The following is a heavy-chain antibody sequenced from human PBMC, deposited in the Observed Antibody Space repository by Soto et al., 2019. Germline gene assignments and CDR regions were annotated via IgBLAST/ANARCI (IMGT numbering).Heavy chain of an antibody. Sequence: SQTLSPTCAISGDSVSSNSAAWNWIRQSPSRGLEWLGRTYYRSKWYNDYAVSVKSRITINPDTSKNQFSLQLNSVTPEDTAVYYCARGTVGATYYYYYGMDVWGQGTTVTVSS. CDR3: ARGTVGATYYYYYGMDV. V-gene: IGHV6-1*01. J-gene: IGHJ6*02. D-gene: IGHD1-26*01. CDR2: TYYRSKWYN. CDR1: GDSVSSNSAA.